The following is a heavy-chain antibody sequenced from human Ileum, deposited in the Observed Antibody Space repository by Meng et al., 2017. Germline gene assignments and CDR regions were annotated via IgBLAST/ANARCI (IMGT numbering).Heavy chain of an antibody. CDR2: IWSDGSNE. CDR3: AKDKALKYFDY. CDR1: GLSFSRAG. J-gene: IGHJ4*02. Sequence: QVQLVESGGGVVQPERSLRLSCVVSGLSFSRAGMHWVRQAPGKGLEWVAFIWSDGSNEYYADSVKGRFTISRDNSKNTVYLQMNSLRAEDTAVYYCAKDKALKYFDYWGQGILVTSPQ. V-gene: IGHV3-33*06.